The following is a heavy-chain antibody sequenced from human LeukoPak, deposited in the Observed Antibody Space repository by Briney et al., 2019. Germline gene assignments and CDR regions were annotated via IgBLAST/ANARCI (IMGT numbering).Heavy chain of an antibody. CDR2: ISSSGSTI. CDR3: ARDIGGFPPVPAYD. Sequence: GGSLRLSCAASGFTFSSYEMNWVRQAPGKGLEWVSYISSSGSTIYYADSVKGRFTTSRDNSKNTLYLEMDGLKADDTAVYYCARDIGGFPPVPAYDWGQGTLVTVSS. CDR1: GFTFSSYE. J-gene: IGHJ4*02. D-gene: IGHD2-15*01. V-gene: IGHV3-48*03.